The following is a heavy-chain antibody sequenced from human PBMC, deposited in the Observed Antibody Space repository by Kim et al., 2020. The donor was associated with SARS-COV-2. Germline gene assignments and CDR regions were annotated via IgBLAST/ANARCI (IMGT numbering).Heavy chain of an antibody. V-gene: IGHV5-10-1*01. J-gene: IGHJ4*02. CDR2: YT. D-gene: IGHD3-16*01. Sequence: YTNYSPSFQGHVTISADKSISTAYLQWSSLKASDTAMYYCASSVGGHPGYWGQGTLVTVSS. CDR3: ASSVGGHPGY.